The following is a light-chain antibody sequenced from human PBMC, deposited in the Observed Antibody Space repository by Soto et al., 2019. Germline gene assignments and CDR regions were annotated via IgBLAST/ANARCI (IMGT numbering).Light chain of an antibody. V-gene: IGKV3-20*01. CDR3: QQYGSSPPNT. CDR1: QSVSSSY. Sequence: EIVLTQSPGTLSLSPGVRATLSCRASQSVSSSYLAWYQQKPGQAPRLLIYGASSRATGIPDRFSGSGSGTDFTLTISRLEPEDFAVYYCQQYGSSPPNTFGGGTKVEIK. J-gene: IGKJ4*01. CDR2: GAS.